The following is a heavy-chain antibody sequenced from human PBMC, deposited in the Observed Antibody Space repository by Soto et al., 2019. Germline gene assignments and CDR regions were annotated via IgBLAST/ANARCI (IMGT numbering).Heavy chain of an antibody. Sequence: EVQLVESGGGLVQPGGSLRLSCAVSGLTFSNYWMNWVRQAPGKGLVWVSRINSDGSITDYADSVKGRFTIYRDNARNTLYLERPSLRGENTALYSRGRGGRIGAAASVDWGQGTLVTVSS. V-gene: IGHV3-74*01. CDR1: GLTFSNYW. J-gene: IGHJ4*02. CDR3: GRGGRIGAAASVD. D-gene: IGHD6-25*01. CDR2: INSDGSIT.